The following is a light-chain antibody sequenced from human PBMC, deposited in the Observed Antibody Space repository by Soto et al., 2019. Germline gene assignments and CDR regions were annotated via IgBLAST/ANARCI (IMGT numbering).Light chain of an antibody. J-gene: IGKJ1*01. Sequence: EIVLTQSPATLSLSPGERATLSCRAGQSVSSYLAWYQQKPGQAPRLLIYDASTRATGIPARFSGSGSGTEFTLTISSLQSEDFAVYYCQQYGSSPWTFGQGTKVDIK. CDR3: QQYGSSPWT. CDR1: QSVSSY. V-gene: IGKV3D-15*02. CDR2: DAS.